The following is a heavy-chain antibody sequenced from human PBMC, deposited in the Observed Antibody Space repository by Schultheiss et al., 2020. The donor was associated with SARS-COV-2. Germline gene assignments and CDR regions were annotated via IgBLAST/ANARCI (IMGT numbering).Heavy chain of an antibody. CDR2: IYYSGST. Sequence: GSLRLSCTVSGGSISSSSYYWGWIRQPPGKGLEWIGSIYYSGSTYYNPSLKSRVTISVDTSKNQFSLKLSSVTAADTAVYYCARVEYSSSWYDAFDIWGQGTMVTVSS. J-gene: IGHJ3*02. CDR1: GGSISSSSYY. V-gene: IGHV4-39*07. CDR3: ARVEYSSSWYDAFDI. D-gene: IGHD6-13*01.